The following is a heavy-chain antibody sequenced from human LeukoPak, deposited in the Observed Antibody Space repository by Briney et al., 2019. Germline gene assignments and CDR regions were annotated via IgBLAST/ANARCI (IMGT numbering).Heavy chain of an antibody. V-gene: IGHV1-2*02. CDR3: ATGAGYLSDY. Sequence: ASVKVSCKTSGYTFTGYSIHWVRMAPGQGLEWMGWIDPNSGATKYAQRYQARVTMTRDTSYNTAYLELSGLRSDDTAVDYCATGAGYLSDYWGQGTLVTVSS. J-gene: IGHJ4*02. CDR2: IDPNSGAT. D-gene: IGHD3-22*01. CDR1: GYTFTGYS.